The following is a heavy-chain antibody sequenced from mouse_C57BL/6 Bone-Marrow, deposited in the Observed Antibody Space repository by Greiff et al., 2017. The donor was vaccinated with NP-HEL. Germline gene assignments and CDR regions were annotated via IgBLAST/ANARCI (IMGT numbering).Heavy chain of an antibody. V-gene: IGHV5-6*02. CDR2: ISSGGSYT. Sequence: EVKVVESGGDLVKPGGSLKLSCAASGFTFSSYGMSWVRQTPDKRLEWVATISSGGSYTYYPDSVKGRFTISRDNAKNTLYLQMSSLKSEDTAKYCFARREAFDYWGQGTTLTVSS. J-gene: IGHJ2*01. CDR3: ARREAFDY. CDR1: GFTFSSYG.